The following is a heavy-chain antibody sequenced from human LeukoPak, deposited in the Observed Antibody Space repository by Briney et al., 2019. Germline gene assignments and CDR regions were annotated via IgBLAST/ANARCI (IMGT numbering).Heavy chain of an antibody. V-gene: IGHV3-53*01. Sequence: GGSLRLSCAASGFTVNSNYMNWVRQAPGKGLEWVSVIYSGGNTYYADSVKGQFTISRDNSMNTLDLQMNSLRAEDTAVYYCARGYSSSWGFDCWGQGTLVTVSS. CDR2: IYSGGNT. CDR1: GFTVNSNY. D-gene: IGHD6-13*01. J-gene: IGHJ4*02. CDR3: ARGYSSSWGFDC.